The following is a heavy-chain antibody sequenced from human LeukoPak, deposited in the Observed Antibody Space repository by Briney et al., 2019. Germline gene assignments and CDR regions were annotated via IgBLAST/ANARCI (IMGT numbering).Heavy chain of an antibody. CDR2: INPNSGGT. CDR3: ARGSLLTMVRGRIDY. Sequence: ASVKVSCKASGYTFTGYYMHWVRQAPGQALEWMGWINPNSGGTNYAQKFQGRVTMTRDTSISTAYMELSRLRSDDTAVYYCARGSLLTMVRGRIDYWGQGTLVTVSS. J-gene: IGHJ4*02. D-gene: IGHD3-10*01. V-gene: IGHV1-2*02. CDR1: GYTFTGYY.